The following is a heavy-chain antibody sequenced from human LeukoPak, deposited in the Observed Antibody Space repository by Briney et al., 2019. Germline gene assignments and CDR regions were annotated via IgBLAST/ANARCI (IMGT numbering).Heavy chain of an antibody. D-gene: IGHD3-10*01. CDR2: IYYSGST. Sequence: PSETLSLTCTVSGGSISSSSYYWGWIRQPPGKGLEWIGSIYYSGSTYYNPSLKSRVTISVDTSKNQFSLKLSSVTAADTAAYYCARILWFGELTEIGWFDPWGQGTLVTVSS. V-gene: IGHV4-39*01. CDR1: GGSISSSSYY. CDR3: ARILWFGELTEIGWFDP. J-gene: IGHJ5*02.